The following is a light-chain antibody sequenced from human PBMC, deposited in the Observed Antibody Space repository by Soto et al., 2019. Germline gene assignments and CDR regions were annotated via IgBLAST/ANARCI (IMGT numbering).Light chain of an antibody. CDR3: QQYHQWPIT. CDR1: QSVSSS. V-gene: IGKV3D-15*01. Sequence: EIALTQSPATLSLSPGERATLSWRASQSVSSSLAWYQQKTGQAPRLPISGASSRATGIPGRFTGIGSGTEFTLTISSLQSEDFAVYYCQQYHQWPITFGQGTRLEIK. CDR2: GAS. J-gene: IGKJ5*01.